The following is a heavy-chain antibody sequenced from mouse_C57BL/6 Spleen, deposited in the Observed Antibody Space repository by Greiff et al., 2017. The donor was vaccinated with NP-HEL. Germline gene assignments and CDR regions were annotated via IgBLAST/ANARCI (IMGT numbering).Heavy chain of an antibody. CDR1: GYTFTDYK. CDR3: ARSEYYGSSYDY. CDR2: INPNNGGT. Sequence: VQLQQSGPELVKPGASVKMSCKASGYTFTDYKMHWVKQSHGKSLEWIGYINPNNGGTSYNQKFKGKATLTVNKSSSTAYMELRSLTSEDSAVYYCARSEYYGSSYDYWGQGTTLTVSS. V-gene: IGHV1-22*01. J-gene: IGHJ2*01. D-gene: IGHD1-1*01.